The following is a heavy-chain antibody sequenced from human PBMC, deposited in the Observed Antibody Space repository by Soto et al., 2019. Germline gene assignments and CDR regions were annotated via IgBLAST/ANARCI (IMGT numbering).Heavy chain of an antibody. CDR3: ARHSGVAEDGAD. Sequence: GESLKISCKGSGYSFTTNWIGWVRQMPGKGLEWMGVIYPGDSDTRYSPSFQGQVAISADKSINTAYLQWSSLKASDTAMYYCARHSGVAEDGADWGQGTLVTVSS. J-gene: IGHJ1*01. D-gene: IGHD6-13*01. V-gene: IGHV5-51*01. CDR2: IYPGDSDT. CDR1: GYSFTTNW.